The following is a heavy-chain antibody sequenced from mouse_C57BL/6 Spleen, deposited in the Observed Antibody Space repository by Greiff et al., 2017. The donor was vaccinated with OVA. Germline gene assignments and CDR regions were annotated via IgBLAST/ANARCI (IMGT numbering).Heavy chain of an antibody. V-gene: IGHV1-53*01. CDR2: INPNNGNT. J-gene: IGHJ4*01. Sequence: VQLQQPGTELVKPGASVKLSCKASGYTFTSYWMHWVKQRPGQGLEWIGNINPNNGNTYYNEKFKNKATLTVDKSSSTAYMQLSSLTSEDSAVYYCARYDPYGMDHWGQGTSVTVSS. D-gene: IGHD2-3*01. CDR3: ARYDPYGMDH. CDR1: GYTFTSYW.